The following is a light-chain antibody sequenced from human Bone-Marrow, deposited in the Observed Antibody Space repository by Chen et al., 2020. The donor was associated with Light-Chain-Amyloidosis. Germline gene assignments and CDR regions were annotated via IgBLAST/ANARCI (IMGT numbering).Light chain of an antibody. Sequence: NFMLTQPHSVSESTGKTVIISCTRRSGSMATNYVQWYQQRPGSSPTTVIYEDDQRTSGVPDRFSGYIDRSSNSASLTISGLKTEDEADYYCQSYQGSSQGVFGGGTKLTVL. J-gene: IGLJ3*02. V-gene: IGLV6-57*01. CDR3: QSYQGSSQGV. CDR1: SGSMATNY. CDR2: EDD.